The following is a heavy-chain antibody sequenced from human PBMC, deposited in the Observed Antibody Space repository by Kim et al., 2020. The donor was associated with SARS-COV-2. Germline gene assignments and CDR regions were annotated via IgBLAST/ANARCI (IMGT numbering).Heavy chain of an antibody. D-gene: IGHD1-20*01. CDR2: ISYDGSNK. Sequence: GGSLRLSCAASGFTFSSYGMHWVRQAPGKGLEWVAVISYDGSNKYYADSVKGRFTISRDNSKNTLYLQMNSLRAEDTAVYYCAKDVREADNRGVWGQGT. CDR1: GFTFSSYG. CDR3: AKDVREADNRGV. J-gene: IGHJ6*02. V-gene: IGHV3-30*18.